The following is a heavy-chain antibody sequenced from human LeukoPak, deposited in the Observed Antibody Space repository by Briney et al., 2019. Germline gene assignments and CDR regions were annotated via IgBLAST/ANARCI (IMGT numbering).Heavy chain of an antibody. CDR2: IKSKPDGGTT. J-gene: IGHJ6*02. Sequence: PGGSLRLSCAASGFTFSNYAMSWVRQAPGKGLEWVGRIKSKPDGGTTDYVAPVKGRFTISRDDSTNTVFLQMNSLKTEDTAVYYCTTGSGVRSWGAYGMDVWGRGTTVTVSS. V-gene: IGHV3-15*01. D-gene: IGHD3-10*01. CDR1: GFTFSNYA. CDR3: TTGSGVRSWGAYGMDV.